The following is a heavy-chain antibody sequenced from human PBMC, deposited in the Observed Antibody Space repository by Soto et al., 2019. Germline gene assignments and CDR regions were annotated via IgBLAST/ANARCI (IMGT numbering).Heavy chain of an antibody. Sequence: QVQLVESGGGVVQPGRSLRLSCAASGFTFSSYAMHWVRQAPGKGLEWVAVISYDGSNKYYADSVKGRFTISRDNSKNTLYLQMNSLRAEDTAVYYCARVPMVSLLWAQSFQHWGQGTLVTVSS. CDR1: GFTFSSYA. CDR3: ARVPMVSLLWAQSFQH. V-gene: IGHV3-30-3*01. CDR2: ISYDGSNK. J-gene: IGHJ1*01. D-gene: IGHD3-10*01.